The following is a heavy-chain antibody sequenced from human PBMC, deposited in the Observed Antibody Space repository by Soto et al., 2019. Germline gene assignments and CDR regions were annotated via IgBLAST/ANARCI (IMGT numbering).Heavy chain of an antibody. Sequence: EVQLVESGGGLVQPGGSLRLSCAASGIPVSSNYMTWVRQAPGKGLEWVSVLHSGGDTYYANSVKGRFIISRHDSTNTLFLQMNTLTAEDTAVYYCARDVPYYYASRMDVLGQGTTVTVSS. J-gene: IGHJ6*02. CDR3: ARDVPYYYASRMDV. V-gene: IGHV3-53*04. CDR1: GIPVSSNY. CDR2: LHSGGDT. D-gene: IGHD3-10*01.